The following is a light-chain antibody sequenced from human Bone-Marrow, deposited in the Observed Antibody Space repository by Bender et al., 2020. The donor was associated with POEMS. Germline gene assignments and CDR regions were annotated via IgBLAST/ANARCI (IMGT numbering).Light chain of an antibody. CDR2: TNN. CDR1: GSNIGGYP. J-gene: IGLJ3*02. V-gene: IGLV1-44*01. Sequence: QSALTQPPSVSGTPGQRVTISCSGSGSNIGGYPVNWYQQLPGTAPRLLIYTNNERPSGVPDRVSGSKSGTSASLAISGLQSEDEADYYCSSYSSSSTMWLFGGGTKLTVL. CDR3: SSYSSSSTMWL.